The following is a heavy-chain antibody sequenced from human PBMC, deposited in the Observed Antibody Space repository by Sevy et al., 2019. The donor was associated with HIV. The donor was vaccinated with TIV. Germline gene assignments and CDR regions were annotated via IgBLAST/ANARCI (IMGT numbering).Heavy chain of an antibody. Sequence: GGSLRLSCAASGFTFSSYAMSRVRQAPWKGLEWVSAISGSGGSTYYADSVKGRFTISRDNSKNTLYLQMNSLRAEDTAVYYCAKDRVPTVNEGAFDIWGQGTMVTVSS. CDR1: GFTFSSYA. V-gene: IGHV3-23*01. D-gene: IGHD4-17*01. J-gene: IGHJ3*02. CDR2: ISGSGGST. CDR3: AKDRVPTVNEGAFDI.